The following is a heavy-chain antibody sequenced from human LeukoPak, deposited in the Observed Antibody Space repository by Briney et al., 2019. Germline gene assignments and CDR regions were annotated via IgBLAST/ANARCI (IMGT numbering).Heavy chain of an antibody. V-gene: IGHV3-30*02. J-gene: IGHJ4*02. CDR2: IRYDASDK. CDR3: ANQYSKVGSTPDY. Sequence: GGSLRLSCTASGLTFNHYGMHWVRQAPGKGLEWVAFIRYDASDKYYADSVKGRFTISRDNSKNTLYMQMNSLRVDDTAIYYCANQYSKVGSTPDYWGQGTLVTVSS. CDR1: GLTFNHYG. D-gene: IGHD1-26*01.